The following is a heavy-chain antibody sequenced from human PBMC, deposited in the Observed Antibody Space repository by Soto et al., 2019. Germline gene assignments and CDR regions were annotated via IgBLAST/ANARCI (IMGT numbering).Heavy chain of an antibody. CDR3: ARSADCSSTSCYRCAFDI. V-gene: IGHV1-45*02. J-gene: IGHJ3*02. Sequence: SVKVSCKSSGYTFTYRYLHWVRQAPGQALEWMGWITPFNGNTNYAQKFQDRVTITRDRSMSTAYMELSSLRSEGTAMYYCARSADCSSTSCYRCAFDIWGQGTMVTVSS. CDR2: ITPFNGNT. D-gene: IGHD2-2*02. CDR1: GYTFTYRY.